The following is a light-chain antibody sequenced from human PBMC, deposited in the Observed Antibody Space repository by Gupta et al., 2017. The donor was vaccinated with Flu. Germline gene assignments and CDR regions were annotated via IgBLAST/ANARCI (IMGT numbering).Light chain of an antibody. Sequence: IQLTHSPPFVSASVGDRVTINCRASEGVNRWLTWYQQKPGNAPKLLISAASTLQSGVPSRFSGSGSGTECTRTSTSMQTEDFATYDCQQAYNVPMTFGGGTKVEI. CDR3: QQAYNVPMT. CDR2: AAS. J-gene: IGKJ4*02. V-gene: IGKV1-12*01. CDR1: EGVNRW.